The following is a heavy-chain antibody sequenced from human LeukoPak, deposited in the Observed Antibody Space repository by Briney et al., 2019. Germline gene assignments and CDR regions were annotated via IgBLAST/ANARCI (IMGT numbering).Heavy chain of an antibody. J-gene: IGHJ4*02. CDR1: GYTFTGYY. CDR3: ARGTTMVRGVIIKY. D-gene: IGHD3-10*01. V-gene: IGHV1-2*06. Sequence: GASVKVSCKASGYTFTGYYMHWVRQAPGQGLEWMGRINPNSGGTNYAQKFQGRVTMTRDTSISTAYMELSRLRSDDTAVYYCARGTTMVRGVIIKYWSQGTLVTVSS. CDR2: INPNSGGT.